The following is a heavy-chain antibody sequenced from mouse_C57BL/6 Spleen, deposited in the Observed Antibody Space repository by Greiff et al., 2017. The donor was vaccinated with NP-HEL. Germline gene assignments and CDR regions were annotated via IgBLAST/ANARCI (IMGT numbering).Heavy chain of an antibody. CDR3: ARLEVTTGDFDY. CDR1: GYTFTDYN. J-gene: IGHJ2*01. V-gene: IGHV1-18*01. CDR2: INPNNGGT. Sequence: EVQLQQSGPELVKPGASVKIPCKASGYTFTDYNMDWVKQSHGKSLEWIGDINPNNGGTIYNQKFKGKATLTVDKSSSTAYMGLRSLTSEDTAVYYCARLEVTTGDFDYWGQGTTLTVSS. D-gene: IGHD2-2*01.